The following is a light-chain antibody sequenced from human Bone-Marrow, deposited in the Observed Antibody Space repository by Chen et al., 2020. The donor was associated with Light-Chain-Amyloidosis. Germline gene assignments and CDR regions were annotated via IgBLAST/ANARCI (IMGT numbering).Light chain of an antibody. J-gene: IGLJ3*02. CDR1: SGFNVGIYR. CDR2: YKSDSDN. CDR3: RIWHSSASV. Sequence: QAVLTQPSSLSASPGASASLTCTLRSGFNVGIYRIYWYQQKPGSPPQYLLMYKSDSDNQQGSGVPSRFSGSKDSSANSGILLISGLQSEDEADYYCRIWHSSASVFGGGTKLTVL. V-gene: IGLV5-45*03.